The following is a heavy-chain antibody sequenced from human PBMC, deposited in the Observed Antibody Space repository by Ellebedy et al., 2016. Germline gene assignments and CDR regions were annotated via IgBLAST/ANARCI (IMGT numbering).Heavy chain of an antibody. D-gene: IGHD2-8*01. CDR1: GYTFTGYY. V-gene: IGHV1-2*04. J-gene: IGHJ5*02. CDR2: INPNSGGI. CDR3: ARDADNGWFDP. Sequence: ASVKVSCKASGYTFTGYYMHWVRQAPGQGLEWMGWINPNSGGINYAQKFQGWVTMTRDTSISTAYMELSRLRSDDTAVYYCARDADNGWFDPWGQGTLVTVSS.